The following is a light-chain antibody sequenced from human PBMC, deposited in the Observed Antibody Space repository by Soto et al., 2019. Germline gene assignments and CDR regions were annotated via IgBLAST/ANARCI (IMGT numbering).Light chain of an antibody. CDR3: GTWDSSLSVHV. V-gene: IGLV1-51*01. CDR1: SSNIGNNY. CDR2: DNN. Sequence: VLAQPPSVSAAPGQKVTISCSGSSSNIGNNYVSWYQQVPGTAPKLLIYDNNKRPSGNPDRFSGSKSGTSATLGISGLQTGDEADYYCGTWDSSLSVHVFGTGTKVTVL. J-gene: IGLJ1*01.